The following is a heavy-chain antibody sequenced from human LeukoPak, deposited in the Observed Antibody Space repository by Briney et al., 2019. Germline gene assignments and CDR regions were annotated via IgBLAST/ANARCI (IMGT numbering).Heavy chain of an antibody. CDR1: GFTFNRYA. V-gene: IGHV3-23*01. Sequence: GGSLRLSCAVSGFTFNRYAMSWVRQAPGKGLEWVSTVRDTGSSTYYADSVKGRFTISRDNSKNTLYLQMNSLRAEDTAVYYCVNPNSLCCPHWGQGTLVTVSS. CDR2: VRDTGSST. CDR3: VNPNSLCCPH. J-gene: IGHJ4*02. D-gene: IGHD2-15*01.